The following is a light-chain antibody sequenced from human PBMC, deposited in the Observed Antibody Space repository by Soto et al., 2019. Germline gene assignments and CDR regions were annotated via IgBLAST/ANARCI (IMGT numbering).Light chain of an antibody. CDR1: SSDVGGYNY. CDR2: EVN. CDR3: SSYAGSNNWV. V-gene: IGLV2-8*01. Sequence: QSVLTQPPSASGSLGQSVTISCTGTSSDVGGYNYVSWYQQHPGKAPKVMIYEVNKRPSGVPDRFSGSKSGNTASLTVSGLQAEDEADYYCSSYAGSNNWVFCGGTKLTVL. J-gene: IGLJ3*02.